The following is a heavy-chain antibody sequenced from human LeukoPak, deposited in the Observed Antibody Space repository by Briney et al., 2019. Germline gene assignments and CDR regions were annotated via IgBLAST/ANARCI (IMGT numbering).Heavy chain of an antibody. J-gene: IGHJ4*02. V-gene: IGHV3-7*01. CDR1: GFTFSSYW. CDR2: IKQDGSEK. D-gene: IGHD6-19*01. Sequence: GGSLRLSCAASGFTFSSYWMSWVRQAPGKGLEWVANIKQDGSEKYYMDSVKGRFTISRDNAKNSLYLQMNSLRAEDTAVYYCARGGQWLVRPFDYWGQGTLVTVSS. CDR3: ARGGQWLVRPFDY.